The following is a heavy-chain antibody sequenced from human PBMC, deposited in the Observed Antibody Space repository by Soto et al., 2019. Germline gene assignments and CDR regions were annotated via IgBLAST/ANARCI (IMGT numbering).Heavy chain of an antibody. J-gene: IGHJ4*02. Sequence: GGSLRLSCAASGFTFSSYGMHWVRQAPGKGLEWVAVISYDGSNKYYADSVKGRFTVSRDNSKNTLYLQMNSLRAEDTALYYCARAGYGSGSYYQIDYWGQGTLVTVSS. CDR2: ISYDGSNK. D-gene: IGHD3-10*01. CDR1: GFTFSSYG. V-gene: IGHV3-30*03. CDR3: ARAGYGSGSYYQIDY.